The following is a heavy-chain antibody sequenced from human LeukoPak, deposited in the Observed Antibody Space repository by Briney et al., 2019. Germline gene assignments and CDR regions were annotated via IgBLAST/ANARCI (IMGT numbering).Heavy chain of an antibody. V-gene: IGHV4-38-2*02. CDR3: ARCREFDY. CDR1: GYSISSGYY. J-gene: IGHJ4*02. Sequence: PSETLSLTCTVSGYSISSGYYWGWIRQPPGKGLEWIGSIYHSGSTYYNPSLKSRVTISVDTSKNQFSLKLSSVTAADTAVYYCARCREFDYWGQGTLVTVSS. CDR2: IYHSGST.